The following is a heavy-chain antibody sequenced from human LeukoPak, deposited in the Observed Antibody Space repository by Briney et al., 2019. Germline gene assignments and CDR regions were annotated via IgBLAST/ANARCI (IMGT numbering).Heavy chain of an antibody. D-gene: IGHD6-13*01. J-gene: IGHJ4*02. CDR3: AKRYSSSWYYFDY. CDR2: ISGNGDST. Sequence: GGSLRLSCAASGFTFSSYAMNWVRQAPGEGLEWVSLISGNGDSTYYADSVKGRFTTSRDNSKNTLYLQMNSLRAEDTAVYYCAKRYSSSWYYFDYWGQGTLVTVSS. V-gene: IGHV3-23*01. CDR1: GFTFSSYA.